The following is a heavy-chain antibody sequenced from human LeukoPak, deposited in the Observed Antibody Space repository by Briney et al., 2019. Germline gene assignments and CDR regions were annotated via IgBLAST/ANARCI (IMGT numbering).Heavy chain of an antibody. J-gene: IGHJ4*02. CDR2: INPNSGGT. CDR1: GYTFNIYG. CDR3: ARIPYYYGSGSYSLDY. Sequence: ASVKVSCKASGYTFNIYGIGWVRQAPGQGLEWMGWINPNSGGTNYAQKFQGRVTMTRDTSISTAYMELSRLISDDTAVYYCARIPYYYGSGSYSLDYWGQGTLVTVSS. D-gene: IGHD3-10*01. V-gene: IGHV1-2*02.